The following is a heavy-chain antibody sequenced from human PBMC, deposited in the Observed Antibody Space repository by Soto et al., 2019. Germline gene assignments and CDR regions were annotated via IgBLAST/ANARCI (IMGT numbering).Heavy chain of an antibody. Sequence: EVQLVESGGGLVQPGGSLRLSCAASGFTVSTYYMNWVRQAPGEGLEWVSVVYSGGTTYYADSVRCRFTISRDNSKSTLFLQMNSLRAEDTAVYYCARGRSASSDFDSWGQGTLVTVSS. CDR3: ARGRSASSDFDS. D-gene: IGHD3-10*01. J-gene: IGHJ4*02. V-gene: IGHV3-66*01. CDR2: VYSGGTT. CDR1: GFTVSTYY.